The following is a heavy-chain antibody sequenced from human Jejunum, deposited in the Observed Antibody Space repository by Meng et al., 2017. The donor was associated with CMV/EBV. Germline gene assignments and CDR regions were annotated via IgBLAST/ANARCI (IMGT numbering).Heavy chain of an antibody. J-gene: IGHJ4*02. Sequence: QVQWAGPETVKPSETLPFTCTVYGGSISTFHVTWIRQPAGKGLEWIGRIYTSESTHYNPSLKNRVTMSVDTSKNQFSLKLSSVTAADTAVYYCARENSGYDYWGQGTLVTVSS. CDR1: GGSISTFH. CDR2: IYTSEST. V-gene: IGHV4-4*07. D-gene: IGHD5-12*01. CDR3: ARENSGYDY.